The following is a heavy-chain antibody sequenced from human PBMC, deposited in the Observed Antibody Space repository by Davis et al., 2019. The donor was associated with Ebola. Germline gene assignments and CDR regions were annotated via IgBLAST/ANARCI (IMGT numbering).Heavy chain of an antibody. CDR2: ISGSGGST. J-gene: IGHJ5*02. CDR1: GFTFSSYW. CDR3: AKVPYSIAARNWFDP. D-gene: IGHD6-6*01. Sequence: PGGSLRLSCAASGFTFSSYWMSWVRQAPGKGLEWVSAISGSGGSTYYADSVKGRFTISRDNSKNTLYLQMNSLRAEDTAVYYCAKVPYSIAARNWFDPWGQGTLVTVSS. V-gene: IGHV3-23*01.